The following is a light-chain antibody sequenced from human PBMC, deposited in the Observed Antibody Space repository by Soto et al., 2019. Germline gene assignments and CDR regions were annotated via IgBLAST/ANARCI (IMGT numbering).Light chain of an antibody. Sequence: QSVLTQPPSGSGSPGQKVTISCSGCSSKIGNNYVAWYQQLPGTAHKLLIYDNNTRPSGIPHRFSGSKSGTSGTLDITGLQNGDEGDYYCAAWDYSRTLEVFGGGTKVTVL. CDR1: SSKIGNNY. CDR3: AAWDYSRTLEV. J-gene: IGLJ2*01. CDR2: DNN. V-gene: IGLV1-51*01.